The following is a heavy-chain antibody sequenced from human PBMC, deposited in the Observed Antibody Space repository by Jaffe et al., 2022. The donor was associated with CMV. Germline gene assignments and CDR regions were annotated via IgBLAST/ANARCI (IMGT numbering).Heavy chain of an antibody. CDR1: GFTVSTDC. CDR2: VYSGGST. Sequence: EVQLVESGGGLIQPGGSLRLSCVASGFTVSTDCMTWVRQAPGKGLEWVSVVYSGGSTDYADSVKGRFSISRDKSKNTLYLQMNSLRAEDTAVYYCARARGDYGDYFGTYYYYGMDVWGQGITVTVSS. V-gene: IGHV3-53*01. D-gene: IGHD4-17*01. CDR3: ARARGDYGDYFGTYYYYGMDV. J-gene: IGHJ6*02.